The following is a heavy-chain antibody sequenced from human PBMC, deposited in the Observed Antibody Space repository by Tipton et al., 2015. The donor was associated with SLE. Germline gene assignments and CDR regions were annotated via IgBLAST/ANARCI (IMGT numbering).Heavy chain of an antibody. CDR3: ARRAVTNDWYFDL. V-gene: IGHV3-33*08. D-gene: IGHD4-17*01. CDR1: GFTFSTFG. CDR2: IWYDGTNK. Sequence: SLRLSCAASGFTFSTFGMHWVRQAPGKGLEWVAVIWYDGTNKYYAESVKGRFNISRDNAKNTLYLQMSSLRAEDTAVYYCARRAVTNDWYFDLWGRGTLVTVSS. J-gene: IGHJ2*01.